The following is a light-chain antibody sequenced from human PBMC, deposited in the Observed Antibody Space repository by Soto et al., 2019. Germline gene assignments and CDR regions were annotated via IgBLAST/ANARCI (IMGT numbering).Light chain of an antibody. V-gene: IGKV3-20*01. CDR3: HQYGTSPQT. CDR1: QRVTSSY. Sequence: EIVLTQSPGTLSLSPGERATLSCRASQRVTSSYLAWFQQKPGQPPRVLIHGAYSRANGIPYRFSGSGSGTDFSLTISRLEPEECAVYYCHQYGTSPQTFGQGTKVEVK. J-gene: IGKJ1*01. CDR2: GAY.